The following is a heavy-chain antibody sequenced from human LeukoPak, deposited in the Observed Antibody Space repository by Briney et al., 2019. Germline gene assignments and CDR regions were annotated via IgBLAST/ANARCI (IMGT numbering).Heavy chain of an antibody. J-gene: IGHJ5*02. CDR3: ARDRAHCSSTSCLNWFDR. Sequence: PSETLSLTCAVYGGSFSGYYWSWIRQPPGKGLEWIGEINHSGSTNYNPSLKSRVTISVDTSKNQFSLKLSSVTAADTAVYYCARDRAHCSSTSCLNWFDRWGQGTLVTVSS. CDR1: GGSFSGYY. CDR2: INHSGST. V-gene: IGHV4-34*01. D-gene: IGHD2-2*01.